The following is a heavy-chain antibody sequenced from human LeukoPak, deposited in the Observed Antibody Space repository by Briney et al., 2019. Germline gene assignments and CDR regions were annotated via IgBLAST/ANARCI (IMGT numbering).Heavy chain of an antibody. CDR2: IKQDGSEK. CDR1: GFTFSSYW. CDR3: ARAWTPAAIDYYYMDV. J-gene: IGHJ6*03. Sequence: PGGSLRLSCATSGFTFSSYWMSWVRQAPGKGLEWVANIKQDGSEKYYVDSVKGRFTISRDNAKNSLYLQMNSLRAEDTAVYYCARAWTPAAIDYYYMDVGGKGTTVTVSS. V-gene: IGHV3-7*01. D-gene: IGHD2-2*02.